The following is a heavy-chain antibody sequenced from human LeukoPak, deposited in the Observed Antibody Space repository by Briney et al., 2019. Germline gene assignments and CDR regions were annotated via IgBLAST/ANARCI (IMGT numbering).Heavy chain of an antibody. Sequence: GGSLRLSCAASGFTFSSYAMHWVRQAPGKGLEWVAVISYDGSNKYYADSVKGRFTISRDNSKNTLYLQMNSLRAEDTAVYYCARVYKVRSSSPVNRGPVDYWGQGTLVTVS. CDR3: ARVYKVRSSSPVNRGPVDY. CDR1: GFTFSSYA. V-gene: IGHV3-30*04. CDR2: ISYDGSNK. D-gene: IGHD6-6*01. J-gene: IGHJ4*02.